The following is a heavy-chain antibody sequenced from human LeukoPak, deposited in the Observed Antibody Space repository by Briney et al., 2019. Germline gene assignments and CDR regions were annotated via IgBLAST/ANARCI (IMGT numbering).Heavy chain of an antibody. CDR2: IDPSDSYT. J-gene: IGHJ5*02. CDR1: GYSFTSYW. Sequence: GESLRISCKGSGYSFTSYWISWVRQMPGKGLEWMGRIDPSDSYTNYSPSFQGQVTISADKSISTAYLQWSSLKASDTAMYYCARPRLVRGVSEWFDPWGQGTLVTVSS. D-gene: IGHD3-10*01. V-gene: IGHV5-10-1*04. CDR3: ARPRLVRGVSEWFDP.